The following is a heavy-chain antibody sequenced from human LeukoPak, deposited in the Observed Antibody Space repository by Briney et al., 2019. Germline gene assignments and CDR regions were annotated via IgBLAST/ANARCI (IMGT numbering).Heavy chain of an antibody. CDR2: LYSGGST. V-gene: IGHV3-53*01. CDR3: ARDETYYYDSSGNHPS. Sequence: GGSLRLSCAASGFTVSSNYMSWVRQAPGKGLEWVSVLYSGGSTYYADSVKGRFTISRDNSKNTLYLQMNSLRAEDTAVYYCARDETYYYDSSGNHPSWGQGTLVTVSS. CDR1: GFTVSSNY. D-gene: IGHD3-22*01. J-gene: IGHJ5*02.